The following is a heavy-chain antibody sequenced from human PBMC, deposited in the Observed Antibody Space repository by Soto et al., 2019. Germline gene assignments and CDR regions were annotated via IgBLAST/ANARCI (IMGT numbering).Heavy chain of an antibody. V-gene: IGHV3-30-3*01. CDR1: GFTFSSYA. CDR3: ARDREGAVAPYYFDY. Sequence: QVQLVESGGGVVQPGRSLRLSCAASGFTFSSYAMHWVRQAPGKGLEWVAVISDDGSNKYYADSVKGRFTISRDNSKNTLYLQMNSLRAEETSVYYCARDREGAVAPYYFDYWGQGTLVTVSS. CDR2: ISDDGSNK. J-gene: IGHJ4*02. D-gene: IGHD6-19*01.